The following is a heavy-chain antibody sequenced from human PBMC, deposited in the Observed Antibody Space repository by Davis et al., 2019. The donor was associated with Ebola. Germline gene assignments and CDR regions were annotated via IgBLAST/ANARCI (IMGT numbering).Heavy chain of an antibody. J-gene: IGHJ4*02. V-gene: IGHV1-18*01. CDR1: GYIFPSYD. CDR3: ARLPSGWYKGLIDY. D-gene: IGHD6-19*01. Sequence: SVPVSRQASGYIFPSYDIHWVRQATGQGLEWMGWISAYNGNTNYAQKLQGRVTMTTDTSTSTAYMELMSLRSDDTAVYYSARLPSGWYKGLIDYWGQGTLVTVSS. CDR2: ISAYNGNT.